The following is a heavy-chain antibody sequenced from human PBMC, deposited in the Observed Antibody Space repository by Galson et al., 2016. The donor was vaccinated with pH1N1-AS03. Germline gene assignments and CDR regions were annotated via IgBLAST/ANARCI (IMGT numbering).Heavy chain of an antibody. CDR1: GFAFSYYS. J-gene: IGHJ4*02. CDR2: ISNRGDTI. CDR3: ARIVTMSDFYS. V-gene: IGHV3-48*02. Sequence: SLRLSCAASGFAFSYYSMNWVRQAPGKGLEWVSYISNRGDTIYYADSVKGRFSIARDNAKKSLYLQMNSLRDEDTGVYYCARIVTMSDFYSGGQGTLVTVSS. D-gene: IGHD2-21*02.